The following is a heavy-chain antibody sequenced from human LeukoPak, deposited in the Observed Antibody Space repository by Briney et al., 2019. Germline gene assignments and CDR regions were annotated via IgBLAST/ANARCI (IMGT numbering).Heavy chain of an antibody. Sequence: GGSLRLSCAASGFTFSSYGMHWVRQVSGKGLVRVSRINSDGSDTYYADSVKGRFTISRDNAKNTLYLQMNSLRAEDTAVYYCARRTVTLDYWGQGSLVTVSS. CDR2: INSDGSDT. CDR1: GFTFSSYG. V-gene: IGHV3-74*01. CDR3: ARRTVTLDY. D-gene: IGHD4-23*01. J-gene: IGHJ4*02.